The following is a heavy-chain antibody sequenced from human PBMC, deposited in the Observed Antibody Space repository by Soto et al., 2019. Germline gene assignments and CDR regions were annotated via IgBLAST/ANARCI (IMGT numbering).Heavy chain of an antibody. Sequence: QPGGSLRLSCAASGFTFSSYAMILFRQSPWKGLEWASLITGSGGDTYYADSVKARFTISSDNSRNTLYLQMNSLRAEDTAVYYCAKAAGSSWGTEHFQHWGQGTLVTVSS. CDR2: ITGSGGDT. CDR1: GFTFSSYA. V-gene: IGHV3-23*01. D-gene: IGHD6-13*01. J-gene: IGHJ1*01. CDR3: AKAAGSSWGTEHFQH.